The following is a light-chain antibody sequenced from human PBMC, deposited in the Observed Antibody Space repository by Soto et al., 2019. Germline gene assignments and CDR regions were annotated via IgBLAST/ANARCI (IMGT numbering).Light chain of an antibody. Sequence: EIVLTQSPGTLSLSPGDRATLSCRASQNLGSGYLAWYQQKPGQAPRILIYAASSRATGIPDRFSGSGSGTDFSLTISRXEPEDFAVYYCQQYDTSPRTFGQGTKVDIK. V-gene: IGKV3-20*01. CDR1: QNLGSGY. CDR2: AAS. CDR3: QQYDTSPRT. J-gene: IGKJ1*01.